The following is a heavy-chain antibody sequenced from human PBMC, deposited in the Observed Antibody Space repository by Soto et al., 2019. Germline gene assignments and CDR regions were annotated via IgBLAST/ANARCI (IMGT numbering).Heavy chain of an antibody. V-gene: IGHV4-39*02. D-gene: IGHD2-15*01. Sequence: QLQLQESGPGLVKPSETLSLTCTVSGGSISSSSYYWGWIRQPPGKGLEWIGSIYYSGNTYYTPSLKSRVTISVDTAKNQFSLKLSSVTAAHTAVYYCAREGGRYSTGGSCQVDYWGQGTLVTVSS. CDR2: IYYSGNT. CDR3: AREGGRYSTGGSCQVDY. CDR1: GGSISSSSYY. J-gene: IGHJ4*02.